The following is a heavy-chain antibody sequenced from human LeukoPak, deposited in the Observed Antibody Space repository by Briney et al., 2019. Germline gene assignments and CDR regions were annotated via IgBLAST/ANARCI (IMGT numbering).Heavy chain of an antibody. CDR2: IIPIFGTA. J-gene: IGHJ4*02. D-gene: IGHD3-10*01. CDR1: GRTFSSYA. V-gene: IGHV1-69*19. CDR3: AFGSGSLAIPEKTHFDY. Sequence: GASVKLSCKASGRTFSSYAISWVRQAPGQGLEWMGGIIPIFGTANYAQKFQGRVTITADESTSTAYMELSSLRSEDTAVYYCAFGSGSLAIPEKTHFDYWGQGTLVTVSS.